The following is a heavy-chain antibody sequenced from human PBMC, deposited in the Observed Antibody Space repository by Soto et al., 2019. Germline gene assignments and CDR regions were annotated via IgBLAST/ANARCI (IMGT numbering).Heavy chain of an antibody. CDR2: IYYSGNT. V-gene: IGHV4-39*01. Sequence: SETLSLTCTVSGGSISSSSYYWCWIRHPPGKGLEWIGSIYYSGNTYYNPSLKSRVTISVDTSKNQFSLKLSSVTAADTAVYYCARNVVVPAPAAFDIWGQGTMVTVSS. D-gene: IGHD2-2*01. CDR3: ARNVVVPAPAAFDI. J-gene: IGHJ3*02. CDR1: GGSISSSSYY.